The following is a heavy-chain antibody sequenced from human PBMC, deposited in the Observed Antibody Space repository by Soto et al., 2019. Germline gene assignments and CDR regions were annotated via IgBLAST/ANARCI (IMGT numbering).Heavy chain of an antibody. D-gene: IGHD1-26*01. Sequence: GASVKVSCKASGYTFSNFGINWVRQAPGQGLEWMGWITPYNGNANYAQKHQDRLTITTDTSTNTAYLELRSLRSDDTAVYFCARARMYSGAYHDYWGQGTMVTVS. CDR1: GYTFSNFG. J-gene: IGHJ4*02. V-gene: IGHV1-18*04. CDR2: ITPYNGNA. CDR3: ARARMYSGAYHDY.